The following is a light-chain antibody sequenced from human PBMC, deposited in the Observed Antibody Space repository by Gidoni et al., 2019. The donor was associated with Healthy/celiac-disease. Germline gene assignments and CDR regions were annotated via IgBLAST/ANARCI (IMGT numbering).Light chain of an antibody. CDR2: GNN. V-gene: IGLV1-40*01. CDR3: QSYDSSLSGVV. J-gene: IGLJ2*01. CDR1: SSNIGAGYD. Sequence: QSVLPQPPSVSGAPGQRVTFSCTGSSSNIGAGYDVHWYQQLPGTAPKLLIYGNNNRPSGVPDRFSGSKSGTSASLAITGLQAEDEADYYCQSYDSSLSGVVFGGGTKLTVL.